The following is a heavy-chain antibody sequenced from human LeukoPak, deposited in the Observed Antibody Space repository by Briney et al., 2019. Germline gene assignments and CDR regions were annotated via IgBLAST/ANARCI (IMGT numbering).Heavy chain of an antibody. CDR2: ISWNSGSI. Sequence: GGSLRLSCAASGFTFSNSWMSWVRQAPGKGLEWVSGISWNSGSIGYADSVKGRFTISRDNAKNSLYLQMNSLRAEDTALYYCAKAALWFGELSKCYFDYWGQGTLVTVSS. CDR1: GFTFSNSW. V-gene: IGHV3-9*01. CDR3: AKAALWFGELSKCYFDY. J-gene: IGHJ4*02. D-gene: IGHD3-10*01.